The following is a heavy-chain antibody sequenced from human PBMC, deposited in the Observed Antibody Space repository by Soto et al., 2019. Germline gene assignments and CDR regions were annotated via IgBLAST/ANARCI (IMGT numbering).Heavy chain of an antibody. V-gene: IGHV3-30-3*01. D-gene: IGHD3-9*01. CDR2: ISFDGNII. CDR1: EFSFSSYA. CDR3: ARTFDTITYYFDY. J-gene: IGHJ4*02. Sequence: XVSLRISCAASEFSFSSYAMHWIRQAPGKGLEWVAVISFDGNIIHYADSVKGRFIISRDNSKNTLYLQMHSLSGEDTAVYYCARTFDTITYYFDYWGQGTLVTVSS.